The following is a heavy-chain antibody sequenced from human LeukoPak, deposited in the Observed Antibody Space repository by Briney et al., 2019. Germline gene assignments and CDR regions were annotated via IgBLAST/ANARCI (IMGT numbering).Heavy chain of an antibody. V-gene: IGHV3-74*01. D-gene: IGHD1-7*01. CDR3: GRDLMGTIDY. Sequence: GGSLRLSCAASGFTFRSYWMHWVRQAPGKGLVWVSRIDNDGSDTIYADSVKGRFTISRDNAKNTLYLQMDSLGVEDTAVYYCGRDLMGTIDYWGQGTLVTVSS. CDR2: IDNDGSDT. J-gene: IGHJ4*02. CDR1: GFTFRSYW.